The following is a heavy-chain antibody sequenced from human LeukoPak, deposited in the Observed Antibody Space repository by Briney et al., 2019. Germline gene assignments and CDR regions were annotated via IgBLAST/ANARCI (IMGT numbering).Heavy chain of an antibody. D-gene: IGHD3-22*01. CDR1: GFTVSSNY. CDR2: IYSGGST. Sequence: GGSLRLSCAASGFTVSSNYMSWVRQAPGKGLEWVSVIYSGGSTYYADSVKGRFTISRDNSKNTLYLQMNSLRAEDTAVYYCASTLIAVNDAFDIWGQGTMVTVSS. J-gene: IGHJ3*02. V-gene: IGHV3-53*01. CDR3: ASTLIAVNDAFDI.